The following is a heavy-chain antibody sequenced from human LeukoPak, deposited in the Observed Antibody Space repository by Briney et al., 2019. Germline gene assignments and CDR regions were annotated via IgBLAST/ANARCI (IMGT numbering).Heavy chain of an antibody. Sequence: GESLQISCQGSGYTFTNYWIGWVRQMPGKGLEWMGIIWPGDSDVRYSPSFQGQVTISADKSIDTAYLQWSSLKASDTAKYYCARKGKDSSRLFWFDPWGQGTLVTVSS. V-gene: IGHV5-51*01. CDR1: GYTFTNYW. CDR2: IWPGDSDV. CDR3: ARKGKDSSRLFWFDP. J-gene: IGHJ5*02. D-gene: IGHD3-22*01.